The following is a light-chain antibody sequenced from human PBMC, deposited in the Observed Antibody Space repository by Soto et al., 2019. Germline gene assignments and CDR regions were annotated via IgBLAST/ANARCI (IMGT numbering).Light chain of an antibody. J-gene: IGKJ1*01. V-gene: IGKV3-20*01. Sequence: EIVLTQSPGTMSLSPGERATLSCRASQSVSSNFLAWYQQKPGQAPRLLIYGASSRATGIPDRFGGSGSGTDFTLTISRLEPEDFAVYYCQQYGNFPRTFGQGTKVEIK. CDR1: QSVSSNF. CDR3: QQYGNFPRT. CDR2: GAS.